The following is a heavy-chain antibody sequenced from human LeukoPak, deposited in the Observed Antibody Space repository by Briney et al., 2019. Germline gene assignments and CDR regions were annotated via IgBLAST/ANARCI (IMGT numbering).Heavy chain of an antibody. D-gene: IGHD2-2*01. CDR1: GFTFSSYA. CDR2: ISSSSSTI. Sequence: GGSLRLSCAASGFTFSSYAMSWVRQAPGKGLEWVSYISSSSSTIYYADSVKGRFTISRDNAKNSLYLQMNSLRDEDTAVYYCARLYLYYYGMDVWGQGTTVTVSS. J-gene: IGHJ6*02. CDR3: ARLYLYYYGMDV. V-gene: IGHV3-48*02.